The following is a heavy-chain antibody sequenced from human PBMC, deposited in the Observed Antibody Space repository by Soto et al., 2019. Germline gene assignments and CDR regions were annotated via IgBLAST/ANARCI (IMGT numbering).Heavy chain of an antibody. CDR2: IIPILGIA. J-gene: IGHJ5*02. D-gene: IGHD6-13*01. Sequence: GASVKVSCKASGGTFSSYTISWVRQEPGQGLEWMGRIIPILGIANYAQKFQGRVTITADKSTSTAYMELSSLRSEDTAVYYCAILPGIAAANNWFDPWGQGTLVTAPQ. V-gene: IGHV1-69*02. CDR3: AILPGIAAANNWFDP. CDR1: GGTFSSYT.